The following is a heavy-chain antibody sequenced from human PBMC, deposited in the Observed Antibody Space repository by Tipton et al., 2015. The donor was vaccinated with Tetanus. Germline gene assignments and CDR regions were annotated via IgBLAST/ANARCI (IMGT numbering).Heavy chain of an antibody. V-gene: IGHV3-7*01. J-gene: IGHJ6*02. CDR1: GFTFSSHW. D-gene: IGHD1-1*01. CDR3: ARRSLTNYGLDV. CDR2: INQDGSAE. Sequence: EASGFTFSSHWMSWVRQVPGKGLEWVANINQDGSAEFYVDSVKGRFTISRDNAKNTVYLQMNSLRAEDTAVYFCARRSLTNYGLDVWGQGTPVTVSS.